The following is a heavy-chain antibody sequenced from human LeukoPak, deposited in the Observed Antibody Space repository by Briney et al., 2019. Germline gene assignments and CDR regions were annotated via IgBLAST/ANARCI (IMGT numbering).Heavy chain of an antibody. CDR3: ARLEQLVPRNV. CDR1: GFNFSNYG. J-gene: IGHJ6*04. D-gene: IGHD6-6*01. CDR2: ISSSSSTI. Sequence: GGSLRLSCAAFGFNFSNYGIHWVRQAPGKGLEWVSYISSSSSTIYYADSVKGRFTMSRDNAKNSLYLQLNSLKASDTAMYYCARLEQLVPRNVWGKGTTVTVSS. V-gene: IGHV3-48*01.